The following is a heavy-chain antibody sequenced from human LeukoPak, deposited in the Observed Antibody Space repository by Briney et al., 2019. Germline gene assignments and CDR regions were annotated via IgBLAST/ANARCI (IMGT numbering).Heavy chain of an antibody. CDR3: ARDRNYYDSSGYSDY. Sequence: GASVKVSCKASGYTFTGYYMNWVRQAPGQGLEWMGWINPNSGGTNYAQKFQGRVTMTRDTSISTAYMELSRLRSDDTAVYYCARDRNYYDSSGYSDYWGQGTLVTVSS. CDR1: GYTFTGYY. CDR2: INPNSGGT. V-gene: IGHV1-2*02. D-gene: IGHD3-22*01. J-gene: IGHJ4*02.